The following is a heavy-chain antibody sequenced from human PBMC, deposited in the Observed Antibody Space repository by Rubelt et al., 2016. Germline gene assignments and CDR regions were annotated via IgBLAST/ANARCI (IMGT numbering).Heavy chain of an antibody. CDR2: VRGKAYGERP. CDR3: SKGVPAIEGYYVDS. V-gene: IGHV3-49*04. D-gene: IGHD2-2*01. J-gene: IGHJ4*02. Sequence: EVRLVESGGVLVQPGGSLRVSCAASGFTFSRYAMNWVRQAPGKGLEWVGFVRGKAYGERPDHAASVRGRFTISRDDSRGIAYLQMNSLKTEDTAVYYCSKGVPAIEGYYVDSWGQGTLVTVSS. CDR1: GFTFSRYA.